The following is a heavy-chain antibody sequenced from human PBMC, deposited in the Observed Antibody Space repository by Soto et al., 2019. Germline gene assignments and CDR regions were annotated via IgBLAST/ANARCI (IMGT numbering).Heavy chain of an antibody. D-gene: IGHD1-7*01. J-gene: IGHJ4*02. CDR3: AKDRNYPRDQFHY. V-gene: IGHV3-23*01. Sequence: PGGSLRLSCAASGFTFSTYALSWVRQAPGKGLEWVSAISANGQGIYYADSVRGRFTISGDNSKNTIFLHMDSLRAEDTAVYYCAKDRNYPRDQFHYWGQGTLVTVS. CDR2: ISANGQGI. CDR1: GFTFSTYA.